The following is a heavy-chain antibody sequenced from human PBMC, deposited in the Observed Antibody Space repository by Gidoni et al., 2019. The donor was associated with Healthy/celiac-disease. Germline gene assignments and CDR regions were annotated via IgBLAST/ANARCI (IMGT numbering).Heavy chain of an antibody. Sequence: QVQLQESGPGLVKPAETLTITCTGSGGPISSDSWSWIRQPPGKGLEGIGYIYYSGSTNYTPSLKGRVTISVDTSKNQFSLKLSSVPAADTAVYYCARHASSTVRRLGWFDPWGQGTLVTVSS. CDR2: IYYSGST. CDR3: ARHASSTVRRLGWFDP. J-gene: IGHJ5*02. CDR1: GGPISSDS. D-gene: IGHD6-13*01. V-gene: IGHV4-59*08.